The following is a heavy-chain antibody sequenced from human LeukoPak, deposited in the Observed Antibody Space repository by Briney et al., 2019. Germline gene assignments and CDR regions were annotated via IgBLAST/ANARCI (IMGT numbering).Heavy chain of an antibody. V-gene: IGHV4-39*07. J-gene: IGHJ5*02. Sequence: PSETLSLTCTVSGGSISSSSYYWGWIRQPPGKGLEWIGSIYYSGSTYYNPSLKSRVTISVDTSKNQFSLKLSSVTAADTAVYYCARRHYYDTSGYYNWFDPWGQGTLVTVSS. CDR1: GGSISSSSYY. D-gene: IGHD3-22*01. CDR3: ARRHYYDTSGYYNWFDP. CDR2: IYYSGST.